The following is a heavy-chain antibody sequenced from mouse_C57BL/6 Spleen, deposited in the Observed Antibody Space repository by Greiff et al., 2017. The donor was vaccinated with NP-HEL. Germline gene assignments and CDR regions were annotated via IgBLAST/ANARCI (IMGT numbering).Heavy chain of an antibody. J-gene: IGHJ2*01. Sequence: QVQLQQPGAELVKPGASVKMSCKASGYTFTSYWITWVKQRPGQGLEWIGDIYPGSGSTNYNEKFKSKATLTVDTSSSTAYMKLSSLTSEDSAVYYCANYGNYVGYFDYWGQGTTLTVSS. D-gene: IGHD2-1*01. CDR2: IYPGSGST. CDR3: ANYGNYVGYFDY. CDR1: GYTFTSYW. V-gene: IGHV1-55*01.